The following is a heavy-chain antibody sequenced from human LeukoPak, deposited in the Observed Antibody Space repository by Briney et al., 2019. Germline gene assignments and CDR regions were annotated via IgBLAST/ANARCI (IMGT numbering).Heavy chain of an antibody. CDR3: ARGPGYYDSSGYGGDAFDI. Sequence: ASVKVSCKASGYTFTSYDINWVRQATGQGLEWMGWMNPNSGNTGYAQKFQGRVTMTRNTSISTAYMELISLRSEDTAVYYCARGPGYYDSSGYGGDAFDIWGQGTMVTVSS. V-gene: IGHV1-8*01. D-gene: IGHD3-22*01. CDR1: GYTFTSYD. CDR2: MNPNSGNT. J-gene: IGHJ3*02.